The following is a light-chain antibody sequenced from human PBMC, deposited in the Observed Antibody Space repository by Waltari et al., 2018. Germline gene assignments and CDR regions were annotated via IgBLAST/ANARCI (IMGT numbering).Light chain of an antibody. CDR3: QHYVRLPAT. Sequence: EIVLTQPPGTLSLSPGERATLACRASQSVGRSLAWYQQQPGQAPRLLIYDASRRATGIPDRFSGSGSGTDFSLTISRLEPEDFAVYYCQHYVRLPATFGQGTKVEI. CDR2: DAS. J-gene: IGKJ1*01. V-gene: IGKV3-20*01. CDR1: QSVGRS.